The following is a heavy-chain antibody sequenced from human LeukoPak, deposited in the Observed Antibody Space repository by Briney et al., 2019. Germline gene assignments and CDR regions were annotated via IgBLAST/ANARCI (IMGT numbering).Heavy chain of an antibody. CDR3: ARGSSYDSSGYYYFDY. J-gene: IGHJ4*02. Sequence: PGGSLRLSRAASGFTFNKYAIPWVRQAPGKGLEWVAVISYDGYNQNYADSVKGRFSISRDNSQNTLYLQMNSLRAADTAVYHCARGSSYDSSGYYYFDYWGQGTLVTVSS. D-gene: IGHD3-22*01. CDR2: ISYDGYNQ. CDR1: GFTFNKYA. V-gene: IGHV3-30-3*01.